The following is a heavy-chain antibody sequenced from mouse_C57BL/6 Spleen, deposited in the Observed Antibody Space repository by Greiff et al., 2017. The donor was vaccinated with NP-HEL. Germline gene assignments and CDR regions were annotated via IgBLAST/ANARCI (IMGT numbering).Heavy chain of an antibody. D-gene: IGHD1-1*01. J-gene: IGHJ1*03. CDR3: ALSNYYGSSYWYFDV. CDR2: IWRGGST. V-gene: IGHV2-5*01. Sequence: QVQLQQSGPGLVQPSQCLSITCTVSGFSLTSYGVHWVRQSPGKGLEWLGVIWRGGSTDYNAAFMSRLSITKDNSKSQVFFKMNSLQADDTAIYYGALSNYYGSSYWYFDVWGTGTTVTVSS. CDR1: GFSLTSYG.